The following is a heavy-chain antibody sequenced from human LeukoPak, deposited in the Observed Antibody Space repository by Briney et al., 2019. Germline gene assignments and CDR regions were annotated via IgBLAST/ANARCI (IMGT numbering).Heavy chain of an antibody. J-gene: IGHJ6*02. Sequence: ASVKVSCKASGYTFTSYAMHWVRQAPGQRLEWMGWINAGNGNTKYSQKFQGRVTITRDTSASTAYMELSSLRSEDTAVYYCARFRTRITMVRDRSVPYGMDVWGQGTTVTVSS. CDR3: ARFRTRITMVRDRSVPYGMDV. CDR1: GYTFTSYA. CDR2: INAGNGNT. D-gene: IGHD3-10*01. V-gene: IGHV1-3*01.